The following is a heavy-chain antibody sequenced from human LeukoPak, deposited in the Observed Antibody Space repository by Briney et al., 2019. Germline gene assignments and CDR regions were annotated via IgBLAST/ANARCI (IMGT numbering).Heavy chain of an antibody. D-gene: IGHD6-6*01. CDR1: GDSISSGDYY. J-gene: IGHJ4*02. CDR3: ARDLGIAARPDY. V-gene: IGHV4-38-2*02. Sequence: PSETLSLTCTVSGDSISSGDYYWSWIRQPAGKGLEWIGSIYHSGSTYYNPSLKSRVTLSVDTSKNQFSLKLSSVTAADTAVYYCARDLGIAARPDYWGQGTLVTVSS. CDR2: IYHSGST.